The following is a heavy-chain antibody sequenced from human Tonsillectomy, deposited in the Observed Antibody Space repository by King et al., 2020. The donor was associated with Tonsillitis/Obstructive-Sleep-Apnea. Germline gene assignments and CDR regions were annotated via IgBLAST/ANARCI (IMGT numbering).Heavy chain of an antibody. Sequence: VQLVESGGGLVQPGGSLRLSCAASGFTFSSYEMNWVRQAPGKGLEWVSYISNSGSTEYYADSVKGRFTISRDNAGDSLYLQMNSLRAEDAAVYYCARAPVDTYYSYYYMYVWGKGTPVTVSS. D-gene: IGHD5-18*01. V-gene: IGHV3-48*03. CDR2: ISNSGSTE. CDR3: ARAPVDTYYSYYYMYV. J-gene: IGHJ6*03. CDR1: GFTFSSYE.